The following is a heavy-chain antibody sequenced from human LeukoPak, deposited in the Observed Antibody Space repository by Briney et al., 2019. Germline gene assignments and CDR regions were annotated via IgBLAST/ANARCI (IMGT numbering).Heavy chain of an antibody. CDR1: GFTFSTFA. J-gene: IGHJ4*02. V-gene: IGHV3-23*01. CDR2: ISGSGDSS. Sequence: PGGSLRLSCSASGFTFSTFAMTWVRQAPGKGLEWVSSISGSGDSSDNADSVKGRFTISRDNSNNKLFLQMNSLRPEDTAIYYCAKDLERHIVVVTASAVDYWGQGTLVTVSS. CDR3: AKDLERHIVVVTASAVDY. D-gene: IGHD2-21*02.